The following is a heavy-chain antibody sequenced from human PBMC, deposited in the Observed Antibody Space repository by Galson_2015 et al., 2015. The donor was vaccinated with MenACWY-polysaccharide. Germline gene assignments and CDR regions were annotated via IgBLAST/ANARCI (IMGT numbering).Heavy chain of an antibody. V-gene: IGHV3-23*01. J-gene: IGHJ6*02. D-gene: IGHD2-15*01. CDR2: ITGSGGAT. CDR1: GFTFSSYA. Sequence: SLRLSCAAAGFTFSSYAMSWVRQAPGKGLEWVSAITGSGGATYYVDSVKGRFTISRDNSKNTLYLQMNSLRAEDTAVYYCAKRARVVAAVRYGMDVWGQGTTVTVPS. CDR3: AKRARVVAAVRYGMDV.